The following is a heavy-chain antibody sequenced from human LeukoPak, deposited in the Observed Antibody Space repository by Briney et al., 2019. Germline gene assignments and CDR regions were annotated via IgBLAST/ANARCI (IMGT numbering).Heavy chain of an antibody. J-gene: IGHJ3*02. Sequence: SETLSLTCTVSRGSIINYYWSWIRQPPGKGLEWIGYILSSGSTNYNPSVKSRVTISVDTSKNQFSLKLSSVTAADTAVYYCARTNQISETAFDIWGQGTMVIVSS. CDR3: ARTNQISETAFDI. CDR1: RGSIINYY. CDR2: ILSSGST. D-gene: IGHD1-14*01. V-gene: IGHV4-59*01.